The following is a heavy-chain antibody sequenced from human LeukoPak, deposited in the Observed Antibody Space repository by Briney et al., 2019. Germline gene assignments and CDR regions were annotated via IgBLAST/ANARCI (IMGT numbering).Heavy chain of an antibody. J-gene: IGHJ4*02. V-gene: IGHV4-34*01. D-gene: IGHD1-26*01. CDR3: ARGRGIVGAPGY. CDR2: INHSGST. Sequence: SETLSLTCAVYGGSFSGYYWSWIRQPPGKGLEWIGEINHSGSTNYNPSLKSRVTISEDTSKNQFSLKLSSVTAADTAVYYCARGRGIVGAPGYWGQGTLVTVSS. CDR1: GGSFSGYY.